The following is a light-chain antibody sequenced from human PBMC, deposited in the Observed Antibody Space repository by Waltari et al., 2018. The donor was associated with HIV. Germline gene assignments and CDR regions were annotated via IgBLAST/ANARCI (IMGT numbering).Light chain of an antibody. CDR1: QSVRSAS. Sequence: EIVLTQSPGTLSLSPGERATLSCRASQSVRSASLAWDQQKPGQAPRLLIYGASSRAPVIPERFSGSGAVTDFILTISRLEPEDCAVYYCQQYAASPLTFGGGTKVEIK. V-gene: IGKV3-20*01. CDR2: GAS. J-gene: IGKJ4*01. CDR3: QQYAASPLT.